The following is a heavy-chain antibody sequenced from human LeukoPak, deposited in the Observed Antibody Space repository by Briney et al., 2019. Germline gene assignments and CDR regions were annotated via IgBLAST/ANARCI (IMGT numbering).Heavy chain of an antibody. CDR2: IYYSGST. CDR1: GGSISSYY. Sequence: SETLSLTCTVSGGSISSYYWSWIRQPPGKGLEWIGYIYYSGSTNYRPSLKSRVTISVDTSKNQFSLKLSSVTAADTAVYYCARTRYDYYDSSGYAWVDYWGQGTLVTVSS. V-gene: IGHV4-59*08. D-gene: IGHD3-22*01. J-gene: IGHJ4*02. CDR3: ARTRYDYYDSSGYAWVDY.